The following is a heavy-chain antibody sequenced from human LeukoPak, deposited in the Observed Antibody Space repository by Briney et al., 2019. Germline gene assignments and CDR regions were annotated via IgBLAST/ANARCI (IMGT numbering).Heavy chain of an antibody. CDR2: ISSSGSTI. CDR3: ARNFNQLLSY. D-gene: IGHD2-2*01. V-gene: IGHV3-48*03. CDR1: GFTFSSYE. Sequence: GGSLTLSCAASGFTFSSYEMNWVRQAPGKWLEWVSYISSSGSTIYYADSVKGRFTISRDNAKNSLFLQMNSLRAEDTAVYFCARNFNQLLSYWGQGTLVTVSS. J-gene: IGHJ4*02.